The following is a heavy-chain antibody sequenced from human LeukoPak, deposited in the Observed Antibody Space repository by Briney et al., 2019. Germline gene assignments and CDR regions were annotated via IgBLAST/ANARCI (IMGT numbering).Heavy chain of an antibody. Sequence: GESLKISCKGSGYSFTSYWIGWVRQMPGKGLEWMGIIYPGDSDTRYSPSFQGQVTISADKSISTAYLQWSSLKASDTAMYYCARLYYYDSSGYYYGGGYFDYWGQGTLVTVSS. J-gene: IGHJ4*02. CDR1: GYSFTSYW. CDR2: IYPGDSDT. D-gene: IGHD3-22*01. CDR3: ARLYYYDSSGYYYGGGYFDY. V-gene: IGHV5-51*01.